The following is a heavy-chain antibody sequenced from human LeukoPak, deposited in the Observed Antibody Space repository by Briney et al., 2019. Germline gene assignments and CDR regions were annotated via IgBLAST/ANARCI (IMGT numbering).Heavy chain of an antibody. Sequence: PSETLSLTCAVYGESFSGYYWSWIRQPPGEGLEWIGEINHSGSTNYNPSLKSRVTISVDTSKNQFSLKLSSVTAADTAVYYCARGVARTYYSDTSRYAAADYWGQGTLVTVSS. CDR2: INHSGST. V-gene: IGHV4-34*01. J-gene: IGHJ4*02. CDR3: ARGVARTYYSDTSRYAAADY. D-gene: IGHD3-22*01. CDR1: GESFSGYY.